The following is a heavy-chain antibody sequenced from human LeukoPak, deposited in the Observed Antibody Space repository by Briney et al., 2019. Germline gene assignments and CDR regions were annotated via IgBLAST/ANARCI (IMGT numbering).Heavy chain of an antibody. CDR2: INKDGGEK. V-gene: IGHV3-7*01. D-gene: IGHD4-17*01. CDR1: GFTFSSYW. CDR3: ARIDYVGAFDI. Sequence: GGSLRLSCAASGFTFSSYWMSWVRQAPGKGLEWVANINKDGGEKYYVDSVKGRFTISRDNAKNSLYLQMNSLRAEDTAVYYCARIDYVGAFDIWGQGTMVTVSS. J-gene: IGHJ3*02.